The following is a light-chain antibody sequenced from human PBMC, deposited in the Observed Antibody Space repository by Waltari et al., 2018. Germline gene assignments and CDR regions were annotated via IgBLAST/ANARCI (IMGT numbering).Light chain of an antibody. J-gene: IGLJ2*01. CDR3: SSYTSSNTV. Sequence: QSALTQPASVSGSPGQSITISCPGTNSDVGGYDYVSWYQQHPGKAPKLMIYEVRNRPSGVSSRFSGSKSGNTASLTISGLQAEDEADYYCSSYTSSNTVFGGGTKLTVL. CDR1: NSDVGGYDY. V-gene: IGLV2-14*01. CDR2: EVR.